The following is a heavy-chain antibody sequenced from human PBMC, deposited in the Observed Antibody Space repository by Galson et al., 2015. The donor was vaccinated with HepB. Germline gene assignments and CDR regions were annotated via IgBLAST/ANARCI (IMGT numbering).Heavy chain of an antibody. Sequence: SLRLSCAASGFTFSNYGLHWVRQGPGRGLEWVAVISNDGSKIHYADSVKGRFTISRDNSINSLYLQMDSLTVEDTAVYHCAKGSRDDYDDVFDYFHYWGQGSLVTVSS. CDR1: GFTFSNYG. D-gene: IGHD3-16*01. V-gene: IGHV3-30*18. CDR3: AKGSRDDYDDVFDYFHY. CDR2: ISNDGSKI. J-gene: IGHJ4*02.